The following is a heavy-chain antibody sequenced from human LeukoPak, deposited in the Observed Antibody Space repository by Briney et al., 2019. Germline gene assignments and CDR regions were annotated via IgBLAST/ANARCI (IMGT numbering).Heavy chain of an antibody. CDR2: ISYDGGNT. V-gene: IGHV3-30*01. CDR3: ARDGLGGAFDI. Sequence: GGSLRLSCAASGFTFRSHAMHGVRQDPGKGLEGVAVISYDGGNTYYVDSVKGRFTISRDNAKNTLYLQMNSLRPEDTAVYYCARDGLGGAFDIWGQGTTVTVSS. J-gene: IGHJ3*02. CDR1: GFTFRSHA.